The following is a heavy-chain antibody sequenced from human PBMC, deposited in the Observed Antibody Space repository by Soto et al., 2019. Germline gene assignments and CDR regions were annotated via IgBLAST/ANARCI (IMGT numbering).Heavy chain of an antibody. Sequence: PGGSLRLSCAASGFTFDDYAMHWVRQAPGKGLEWVSGISWNSGSIGYADSVKGRFTISRDNAKNSLYLQMNSLRAEDTALYYCAKDTAPYYYYYMDVWDKGTAVTV. V-gene: IGHV3-9*01. CDR1: GFTFDDYA. CDR3: AKDTAPYYYYYMDV. CDR2: ISWNSGSI. J-gene: IGHJ6*03.